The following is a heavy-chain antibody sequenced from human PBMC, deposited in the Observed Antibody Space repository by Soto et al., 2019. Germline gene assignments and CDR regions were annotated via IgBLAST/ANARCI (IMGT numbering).Heavy chain of an antibody. V-gene: IGHV4-59*01. CDR2: IYNSGST. J-gene: IGHJ4*02. D-gene: IGHD6-19*01. CDR1: GASISSYY. Sequence: QVQLQESGPGLVKPSETLSLSCIVSGASISSYYWSWIRQPPGKGVEWIGSIYNSGSTNYNPSLPSRVTISVDTSRNPFSLKLSSVTAADTAVYYCAGGKLWLAFDSWGQGSLVTVSS. CDR3: AGGKLWLAFDS.